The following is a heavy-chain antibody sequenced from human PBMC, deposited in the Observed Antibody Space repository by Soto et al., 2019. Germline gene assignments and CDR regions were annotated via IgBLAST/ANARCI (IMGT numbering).Heavy chain of an antibody. Sequence: WVSLRLPWAAAGCTCSDYYRSWIRQAPGKGPEWVSYISSSGSTIYYADSVKGRFTISRDNAKNSLYLQMNSLRAEDTAVYYCARGYCSGGSCYTKGDNFDYWGHGTLVTVSS. J-gene: IGHJ4*01. CDR2: ISSSGSTI. CDR3: ARGYCSGGSCYTKGDNFDY. D-gene: IGHD2-15*01. CDR1: GCTCSDYY. V-gene: IGHV3-11*01.